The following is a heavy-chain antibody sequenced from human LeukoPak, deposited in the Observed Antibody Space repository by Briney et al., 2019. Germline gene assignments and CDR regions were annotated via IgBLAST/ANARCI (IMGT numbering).Heavy chain of an antibody. Sequence: SETLSLICTVSGGSISNYYWSWIRRPPGKGLEWIGYIYYSGSTKYNPSLKSRVTISVDTSKNQFSLRLSSVTAADTAVYYCARDWGVSARPGYMDVWGKGTTVTVSS. CDR3: ARDWGVSARPGYMDV. D-gene: IGHD6-6*01. CDR2: IYYSGST. J-gene: IGHJ6*03. CDR1: GGSISNYY. V-gene: IGHV4-59*01.